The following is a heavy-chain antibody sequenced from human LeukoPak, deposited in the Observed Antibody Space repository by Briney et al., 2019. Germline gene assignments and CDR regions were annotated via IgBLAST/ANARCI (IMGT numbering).Heavy chain of an antibody. J-gene: IGHJ6*02. CDR2: ISYAGSNN. V-gene: IGHV3-30-3*01. CDR1: GFTFSSYT. CDR3: ARAAHTTYVLGRYYYYAMDV. Sequence: GRSLRLSCAASGFTFSSYTMDWVRQAPGKGLEWVARISYAGSNNCYADSVKGRFTISSDNPKNTLYLQMDSLRAEDTAVYYCARAAHTTYVLGRYYYYAMDVWGQGTTVTVSS. D-gene: IGHD3-10*01.